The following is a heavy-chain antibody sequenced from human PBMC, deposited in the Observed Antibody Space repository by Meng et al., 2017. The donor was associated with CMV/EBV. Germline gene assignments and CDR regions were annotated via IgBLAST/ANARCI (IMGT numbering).Heavy chain of an antibody. J-gene: IGHJ5*02. CDR3: ARGIDFCDP. CDR2: TYYRSKWYN. CDR1: GDSVSRNSAA. V-gene: IGHV6-1*01. D-gene: IGHD3/OR15-3a*01. Sequence: QRQPQQSGPGRVKPSQTLSLTCAIAGDSVSRNSAAWNWFWQSPSRGLEWLGRTYYRSKWYNDYAVSVKSRITINPDTSKNQFSLQLNSVTPEDTAVYYCARGIDFCDPWGQGTLVTVSS.